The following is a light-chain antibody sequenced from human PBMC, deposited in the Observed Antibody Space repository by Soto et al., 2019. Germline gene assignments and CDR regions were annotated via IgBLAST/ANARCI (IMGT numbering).Light chain of an antibody. CDR1: QTVERW. J-gene: IGKJ1*01. Sequence: DIQMTQSPSTLPASVGDRVTISCRASQTVERWLAWYQQKPGKAPKLLISDVSSLERGVPSRFSGSGSATEFTLTISGVQSDDFATYYCQQYKDYVWTFGQGTKV. CDR3: QQYKDYVWT. CDR2: DVS. V-gene: IGKV1-5*01.